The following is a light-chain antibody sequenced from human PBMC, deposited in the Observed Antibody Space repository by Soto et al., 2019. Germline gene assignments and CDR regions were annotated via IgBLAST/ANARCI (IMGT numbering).Light chain of an antibody. CDR3: SSYTSSSCTLV. Sequence: QSALTQPASVSGSPGQSITISCTGTSSDVGGYNYVSWYQQYPGKAPKLMIYEVSNRPSGVSNRVSGSKSGNTASLTISGLQSEDEADYYCSSYTSSSCTLVFGGGTKLTVL. CDR2: EVS. V-gene: IGLV2-14*01. J-gene: IGLJ3*02. CDR1: SSDVGGYNY.